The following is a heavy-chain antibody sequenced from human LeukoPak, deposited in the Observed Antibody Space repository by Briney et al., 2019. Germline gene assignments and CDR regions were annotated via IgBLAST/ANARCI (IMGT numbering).Heavy chain of an antibody. D-gene: IGHD4-17*01. CDR3: ASRSSTVAKFPFHY. Sequence: ASVKLSCKASGYTFTGYYMHWVRQAPGQGLEWMGWINPNSGGTNYAQKFQGRVTMTRDTSISTAYMELSRLRSDDTAVYYCASRSSTVAKFPFHYWGQGTLVTVSS. CDR2: INPNSGGT. CDR1: GYTFTGYY. J-gene: IGHJ4*02. V-gene: IGHV1-2*02.